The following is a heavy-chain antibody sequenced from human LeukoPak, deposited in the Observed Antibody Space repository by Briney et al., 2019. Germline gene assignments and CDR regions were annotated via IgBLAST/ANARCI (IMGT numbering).Heavy chain of an antibody. V-gene: IGHV6-1*01. CDR1: GDSVSSNGVA. CDR3: ARDGWPAFDY. J-gene: IGHJ4*02. D-gene: IGHD2-15*01. Sequence: SQTLSLTCAVSGDSVSSNGVAWNWIRQSPSRGLEWLGRTYYVSKWYYEYAVSVKSRIIVTPDTSKNQFSLQLNSVTPEDTAVYYCARDGWPAFDYWGQGTLVTVSS. CDR2: TYYVSKWYY.